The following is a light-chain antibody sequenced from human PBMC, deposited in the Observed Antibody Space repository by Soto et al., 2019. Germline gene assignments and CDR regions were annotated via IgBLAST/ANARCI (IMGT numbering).Light chain of an antibody. CDR3: QQRSNWPIT. Sequence: PGEMATLSGWASESVGDYLAWYQQKPGQAPRLLIYGATKRTSGTPDRFSGTGSGTDFTLTISSLEPEDFAVYYCQQRSNWPITFGQGTRLEI. CDR2: GAT. CDR1: ESVGDY. V-gene: IGKV3-11*01. J-gene: IGKJ5*01.